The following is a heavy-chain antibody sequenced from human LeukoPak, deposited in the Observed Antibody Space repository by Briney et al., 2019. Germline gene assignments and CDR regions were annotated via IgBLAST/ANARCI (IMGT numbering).Heavy chain of an antibody. CDR3: PRVYGRRIGYDTGRGFDP. CDR1: GGSFSGYY. J-gene: IGHJ5*02. Sequence: PSETLSLTCAVYGGSFSGYYWSCIRQPPGKGLEWIGEINHSGSTNYNPSLKSRVTISVDTSKNQFSLKLSSVTAADTAVYYCPRVYGRRIGYDTGRGFDPWGQGTLVTVSS. V-gene: IGHV4-34*01. D-gene: IGHD5-12*01. CDR2: INHSGST.